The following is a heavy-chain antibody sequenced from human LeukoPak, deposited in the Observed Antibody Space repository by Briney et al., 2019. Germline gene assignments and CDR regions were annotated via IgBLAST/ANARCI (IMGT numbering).Heavy chain of an antibody. CDR2: ISGSGGST. CDR1: GFTFSSYA. J-gene: IGHJ6*02. V-gene: IGHV3-23*01. CDR3: AKGRRWGRGYSYGYKVHYYGMDV. D-gene: IGHD5-18*01. Sequence: GGSLRLSCAASGFTFSSYAMSWVRQAPGKGLEWVSAISGSGGSTYYADSVKGRFTISRDNSKNTLYLQMNSLRAEDTAVYYCAKGRRWGRGYSYGYKVHYYGMDVWGQGTTVTVSS.